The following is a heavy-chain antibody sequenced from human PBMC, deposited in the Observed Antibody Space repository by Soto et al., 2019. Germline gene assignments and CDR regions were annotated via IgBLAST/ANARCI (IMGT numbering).Heavy chain of an antibody. CDR1: AFTFSSYS. J-gene: IGHJ6*02. CDR2: VSYDGTNK. D-gene: IGHD3-22*01. Sequence: PGGSLRLSCAASAFTFSSYSMHWVRQAPGKGLEWVAVVSYDGTNKFFADSVKGRFTISRDNSENTLYLQMNRLRAEDTAVYYCARDHYSHSNGFFTYYYGMDVWGQGTTVTV. V-gene: IGHV3-30-3*01. CDR3: ARDHYSHSNGFFTYYYGMDV.